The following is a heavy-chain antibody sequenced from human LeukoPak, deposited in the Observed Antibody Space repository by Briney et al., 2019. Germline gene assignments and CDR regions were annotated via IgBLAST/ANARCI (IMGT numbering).Heavy chain of an antibody. Sequence: NPGGSLRLSCAASGFTLSDYYMTWIRQAPGKGLEWVSYVSNGGSSSILFADSVKGRFTVFRDYAKNSLYLQMNSLRADDTGVYYCARDKSNKGHDCWGQGTLVTVSS. V-gene: IGHV3-11*01. CDR2: VSNGGSSSI. CDR3: ARDKSNKGHDC. CDR1: GFTLSDYY. J-gene: IGHJ4*02.